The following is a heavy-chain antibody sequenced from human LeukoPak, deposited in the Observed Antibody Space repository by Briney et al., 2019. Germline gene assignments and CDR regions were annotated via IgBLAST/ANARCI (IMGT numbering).Heavy chain of an antibody. J-gene: IGHJ4*02. CDR1: GFTFSSYS. V-gene: IGHV3-21*01. D-gene: IGHD1-26*01. CDR3: AKQPEWELLLVY. CDR2: ISSSSSYI. Sequence: GGSLRLSCAASGFTFSSYSMNWVRQAPGKGLEWVSSISSSSSYIYYADSVKGRFTISRDNAKNSLYLQMNSLRAEDTAVYYCAKQPEWELLLVYWGQGTLVTVSS.